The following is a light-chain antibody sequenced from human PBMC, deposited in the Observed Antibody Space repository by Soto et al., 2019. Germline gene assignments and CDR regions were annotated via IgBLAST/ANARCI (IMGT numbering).Light chain of an antibody. CDR2: DVS. V-gene: IGKV3-11*01. Sequence: EIVMTQSPATLSLSPGERGTLSCRASESVTNYLAWYQQKPGQAPRLLVYDVSNRATDIPARFSGGGSGTDFTLTISNLEPEDFAVYYCQQRSDWPWTFGQGTKVDIK. CDR1: ESVTNY. CDR3: QQRSDWPWT. J-gene: IGKJ1*01.